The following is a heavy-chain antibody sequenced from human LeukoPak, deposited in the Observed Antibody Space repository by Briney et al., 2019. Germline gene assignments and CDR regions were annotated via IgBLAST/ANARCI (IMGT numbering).Heavy chain of an antibody. CDR3: TRIPYDILTGYDY. CDR2: IRSKAYGGTT. D-gene: IGHD3-9*01. J-gene: IGHJ4*02. V-gene: IGHV3-49*03. CDR1: GFTFGDYA. Sequence: GRSLRLSCTASGFTFGDYAMSWFRQAPGKGLEWVGFIRSKAYGGTTEYAASVKGRFTISRDDSKSIAYLQMNSLKTEDTAVYYCTRIPYDILTGYDYWGQGTLVTVSS.